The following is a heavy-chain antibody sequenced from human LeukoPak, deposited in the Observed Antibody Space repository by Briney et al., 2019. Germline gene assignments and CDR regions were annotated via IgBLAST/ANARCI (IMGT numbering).Heavy chain of an antibody. V-gene: IGHV3-66*01. CDR3: ASYGDYAQRDY. J-gene: IGHJ4*02. CDR1: GFTISSNY. CDR2: IYSGGST. Sequence: GGSLRLSCAASGFTISSNYMSWVRQAPGKGLEWVSVIYSGGSTYYADSVKGRFTISRDNSKNTLYLQMNSLRAEDTAVYYCASYGDYAQRDYWGQGTLVTVSS. D-gene: IGHD4-17*01.